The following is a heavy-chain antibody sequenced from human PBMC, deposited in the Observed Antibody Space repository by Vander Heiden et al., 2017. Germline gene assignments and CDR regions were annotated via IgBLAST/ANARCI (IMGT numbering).Heavy chain of an antibody. CDR3: TRGDFWSGYYSDY. CDR1: AFTFGDYA. D-gene: IGHD3-3*01. V-gene: IGHV3-49*05. Sequence: EVQLVESGGGLVKPGRSLRLPCTASAFTFGDYAMSWFRQAPGKGLEWVGFIRSKAYGGTTEYAASVKGRFTISRDDSKSIAYLQMNSLKTEDTAVYYCTRGDFWSGYYSDYWGQGTLVTVSS. J-gene: IGHJ4*02. CDR2: IRSKAYGGTT.